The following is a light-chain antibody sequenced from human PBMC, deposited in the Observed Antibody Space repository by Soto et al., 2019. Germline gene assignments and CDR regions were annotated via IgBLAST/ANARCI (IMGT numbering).Light chain of an antibody. Sequence: QSALTQPASVSGSPGQSITISCTGTSSDVGGYNYVSWYQQHPGKAPKLMIYEVSNRPSGVSNRFSGSKSGNTASLTISGLQDEDEADYYCSSYRSSSIDYVFGTGTKVTVL. V-gene: IGLV2-14*01. CDR3: SSYRSSSIDYV. J-gene: IGLJ1*01. CDR1: SSDVGGYNY. CDR2: EVS.